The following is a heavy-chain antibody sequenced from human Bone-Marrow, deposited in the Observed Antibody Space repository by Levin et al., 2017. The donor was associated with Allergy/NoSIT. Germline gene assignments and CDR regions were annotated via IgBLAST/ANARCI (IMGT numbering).Heavy chain of an antibody. D-gene: IGHD3-22*01. CDR1: GYTFTGYY. CDR3: ARSGRSSSGYYKIPPGY. V-gene: IGHV1-2*02. J-gene: IGHJ4*02. CDR2: INPNSGGT. Sequence: GASVKVSCKASGYTFTGYYMHWVRQAPGQGLEWMGWINPNSGGTNYAQKFQGRVTMTRDTSISTAYMELSRLRSDDTAVYYCARSGRSSSGYYKIPPGYWGQGTLVTVSS.